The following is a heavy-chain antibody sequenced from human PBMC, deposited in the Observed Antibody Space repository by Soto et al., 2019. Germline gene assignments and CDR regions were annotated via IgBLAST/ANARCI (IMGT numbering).Heavy chain of an antibody. CDR3: ARSSPGVAAGGWDF. J-gene: IGHJ4*02. V-gene: IGHV4-4*07. CDR2: VYSSGST. D-gene: IGHD6-13*01. Sequence: QVQLQESGPGLVKPSETLSLTCTVSGGSISGYYWSWIRQPAGKGLEWIGRVYSSGSTIYSPSHKSRVTMSVDTSKSQFSLRLTSVTAADTAVYYCARSSPGVAAGGWDFWGQGTLVTVSS. CDR1: GGSISGYY.